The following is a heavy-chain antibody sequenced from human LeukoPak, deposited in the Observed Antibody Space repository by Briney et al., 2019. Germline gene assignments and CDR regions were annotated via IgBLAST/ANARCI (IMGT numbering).Heavy chain of an antibody. V-gene: IGHV1-3*01. J-gene: IGHJ5*02. CDR1: GYTFTSYA. CDR3: ARDRIVVVPAARERGWFDP. CDR2: INAGIGNT. D-gene: IGHD2-2*01. Sequence: GASLNVSCKASGYTFTSYAMHWVRQATGQRLEWMGWINAGIGNTKYSQKFQGRVTITRDTSASTAYMELSSLRSEDTAVYYCARDRIVVVPAARERGWFDPWGQGTLVTVSS.